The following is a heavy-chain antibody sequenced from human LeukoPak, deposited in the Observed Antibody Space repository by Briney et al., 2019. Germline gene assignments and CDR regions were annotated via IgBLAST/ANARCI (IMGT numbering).Heavy chain of an antibody. CDR2: INWNGGST. D-gene: IGHD1-26*01. CDR1: GFTFDDYG. Sequence: GGSLRLSCAASGFTFDDYGMRWGRRAPGEGVEWVFGINWNGGSTGYADSVKGRVTISRDNSKNSLYLQLHSLSAEDTAVSYCAGEWELHHWGQGTLVTVSS. CDR3: AGEWELHH. J-gene: IGHJ4*02. V-gene: IGHV3-20*04.